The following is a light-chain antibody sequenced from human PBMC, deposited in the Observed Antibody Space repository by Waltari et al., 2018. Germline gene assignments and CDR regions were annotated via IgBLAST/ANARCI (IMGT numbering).Light chain of an antibody. Sequence: QSALTQPASVSGSPGQSITISCTGTSVDIGNYKFVSWYQQEPGRAPKLIVYDVSQLPSGVSSRFSGSKSGNTASLTISGLQAEDEADYYCSSYTTASSWVFGGGTKLTVL. CDR2: DVS. V-gene: IGLV2-14*01. CDR1: SVDIGNYKF. CDR3: SSYTTASSWV. J-gene: IGLJ3*02.